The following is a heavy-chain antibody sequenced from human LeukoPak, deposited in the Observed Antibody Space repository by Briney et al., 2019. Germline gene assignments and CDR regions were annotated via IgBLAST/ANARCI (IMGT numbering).Heavy chain of an antibody. CDR2: INHSGST. CDR3: ARCPRPRPFDY. J-gene: IGHJ4*02. CDR1: GGSFSGYY. V-gene: IGHV4-34*01. Sequence: SETLSLTCAVYGGSFSGYYWSWIRQPPGKGLEWIGEINHSGSTNYNPSLKSRVTISVDTSKNQFSLKLSSVTAADTAVYYCARCPRPRPFDYWGQGTLVTVSS.